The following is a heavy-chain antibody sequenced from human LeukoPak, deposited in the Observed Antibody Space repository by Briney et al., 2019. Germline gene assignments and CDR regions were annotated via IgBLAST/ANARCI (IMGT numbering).Heavy chain of an antibody. Sequence: GASVKVSCKVSGYTLTELSMHWVRQAPGKGLEWMGGFDPEDGETIYAQKFQGRVTMTEDTSTDTAYMELSSLRSEDTAVYYCATLTYYYDSSGYICWGQGTLVTVSS. CDR1: GYTLTELS. D-gene: IGHD3-22*01. V-gene: IGHV1-24*01. CDR2: FDPEDGET. J-gene: IGHJ4*02. CDR3: ATLTYYYDSSGYIC.